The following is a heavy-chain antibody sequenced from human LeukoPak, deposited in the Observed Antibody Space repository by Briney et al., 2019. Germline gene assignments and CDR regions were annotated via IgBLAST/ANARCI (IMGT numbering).Heavy chain of an antibody. V-gene: IGHV3-23*01. CDR2: ISGSGGST. Sequence: GGSLRLSCAASGFTFSMYAMNWVRQAPGKGLEWVSGISGSGGSTYYADFVKGRFTISRDNSKNTLYLQMNSLRAEDTAVYHCAKGRKSYYYGMDVWGQGTTVTVS. CDR3: AKGRKSYYYGMDV. J-gene: IGHJ6*02. CDR1: GFTFSMYA.